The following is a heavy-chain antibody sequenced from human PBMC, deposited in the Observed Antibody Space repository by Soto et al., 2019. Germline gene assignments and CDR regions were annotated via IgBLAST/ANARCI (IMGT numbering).Heavy chain of an antibody. V-gene: IGHV4-31*01. CDR3: ARGSSIAGLYYGMDV. Sequence: QVQLQESGPGLVKPSQTLSLTCTVSGGSISSGGYYWTWIRQHPGKGLEWIGYNYYSGITYYNPSLKSPVPLSXXXSXXPFSLKLSSVTAADTAVYYCARGSSIAGLYYGMDVWGQGTTVTVSS. CDR2: NYYSGIT. J-gene: IGHJ6*02. CDR1: GGSISSGGYY. D-gene: IGHD6-6*01.